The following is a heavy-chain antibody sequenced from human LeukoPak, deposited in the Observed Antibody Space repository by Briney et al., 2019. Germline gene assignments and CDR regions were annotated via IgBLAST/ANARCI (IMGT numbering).Heavy chain of an antibody. CDR1: GYTFTSYG. D-gene: IGHD6-6*01. J-gene: IGHJ4*02. Sequence: ASVKVSCKASGYTFTSYGVSWVRQAPGQGLEWMGWISAYNGNTNYAQKFQGRVTMTTDTSTSTAYMELRSLRSDDTAVYYCARGEGGSSWRYYFDYWGQGTLVTVSS. CDR2: ISAYNGNT. CDR3: ARGEGGSSWRYYFDY. V-gene: IGHV1-18*01.